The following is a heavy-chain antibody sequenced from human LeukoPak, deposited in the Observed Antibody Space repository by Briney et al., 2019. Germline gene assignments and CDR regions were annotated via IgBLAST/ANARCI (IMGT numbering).Heavy chain of an antibody. CDR1: GFTFSSYA. V-gene: IGHV3-23*01. D-gene: IGHD5-12*01. CDR3: AKNGAYSGYDYIDY. CDR2: ITGSGDDT. J-gene: IGHJ4*02. Sequence: GGSLRLSCAASGFTFSSYAMSWVRQAPGKGLEWVSDITGSGDDTDYADSVKGRFTVSRDNSRSTLYLQINSLRAEDTAVYYCAKNGAYSGYDYIDYWGQGTLVTVSS.